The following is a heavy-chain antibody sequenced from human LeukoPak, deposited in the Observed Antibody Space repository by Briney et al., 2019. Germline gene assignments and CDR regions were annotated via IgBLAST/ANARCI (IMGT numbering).Heavy chain of an antibody. CDR1: GFTFSNYS. J-gene: IGHJ6*03. CDR2: ISITSRTK. V-gene: IGHV3-48*01. Sequence: GGSLRLSCAASGFTFSNYSMNWVRQAPGKGLEWVSYISITSRTKYYADSVQGRFTISRDNTTNSLYLQMDSLRAEDTAVYYCAREVVVVPSATHTYYYYYMDVWGKGTTVTVSS. D-gene: IGHD2-15*01. CDR3: AREVVVVPSATHTYYYYYMDV.